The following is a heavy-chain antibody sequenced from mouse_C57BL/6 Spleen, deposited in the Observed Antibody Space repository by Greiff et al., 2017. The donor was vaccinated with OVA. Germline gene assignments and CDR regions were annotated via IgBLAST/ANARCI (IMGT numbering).Heavy chain of an antibody. J-gene: IGHJ2*01. CDR3: ASSPWGAFDY. CDR1: GFTFSDYG. Sequence: EVHLVESGGGLVKPGGSLKLSCAASGFTFSDYGMHWVRQAPEKGLEWVAYISSGSSTIYYADTVKGRFTISRDNAKNTLFLQMTSLRSEDTAMYYCASSPWGAFDYWGQGTTLTVSS. V-gene: IGHV5-17*01. D-gene: IGHD4-1*01. CDR2: ISSGSSTI.